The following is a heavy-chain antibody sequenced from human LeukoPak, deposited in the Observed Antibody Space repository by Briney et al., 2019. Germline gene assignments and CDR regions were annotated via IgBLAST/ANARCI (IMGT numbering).Heavy chain of an antibody. V-gene: IGHV4-38-2*01. CDR1: GYSISSGYY. D-gene: IGHD3-3*01. J-gene: IGHJ5*02. CDR3: ARTRGSLFWSGYLNSWFDP. CDR2: IYHSGST. Sequence: SETLSLTCAVSGYSISSGYYWGWIRQPPGKGLEWIGSIYHSGSTYYNPSLRSRVTISVDTSKNQFSLKLSSVTAADTAVYYCARTRGSLFWSGYLNSWFDPWGQGTLVTVSS.